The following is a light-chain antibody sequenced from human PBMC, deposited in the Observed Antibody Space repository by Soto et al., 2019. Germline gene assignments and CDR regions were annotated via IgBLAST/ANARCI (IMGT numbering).Light chain of an antibody. CDR2: GSS. J-gene: IGKJ4*01. CDR1: QRFSSN. CDR3: QQYNNWPLT. V-gene: IGKV3D-15*01. Sequence: EIVMTQSPATLSVSPGERATLSCRASQRFSSNLAWYQQKPGQAPRLLIYGSSTRATGIPARFSGSGSGTEFTLTISSLQSEEFAVYYWQQYNNWPLTFGGGTKVEIK.